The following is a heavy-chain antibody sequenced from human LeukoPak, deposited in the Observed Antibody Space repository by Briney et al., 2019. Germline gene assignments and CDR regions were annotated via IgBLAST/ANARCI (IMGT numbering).Heavy chain of an antibody. V-gene: IGHV3-73*01. CDR1: GFTFSDSP. Sequence: PGGSLRLSCAASGFTFSDSPMHWVRHASGKGLEWVGRTTSKADSYATAYAESVKGRFTISRDDSKSTAYLQMNSLQTEDTAVYYCTRLPTLKTFDYWGQGILVTVSS. J-gene: IGHJ4*02. D-gene: IGHD4-17*01. CDR3: TRLPTLKTFDY. CDR2: TTSKADSYAT.